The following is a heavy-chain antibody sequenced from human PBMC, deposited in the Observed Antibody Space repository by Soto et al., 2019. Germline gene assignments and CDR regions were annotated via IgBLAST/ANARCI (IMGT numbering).Heavy chain of an antibody. CDR2: IYYSGNT. CDR1: GGSISSGGYY. Sequence: SETLSLTCTVSGGSISSGGYYWNWIRQHPGKGLEWIGYIYYSGNTYYNPSLKSRLTLSVDASKHEFSLKLSSVTAADTAVYYCARCLLVTTVLGNHYYGLDVWDQGTTVTV. D-gene: IGHD4-17*01. J-gene: IGHJ6*02. V-gene: IGHV4-31*03. CDR3: ARCLLVTTVLGNHYYGLDV.